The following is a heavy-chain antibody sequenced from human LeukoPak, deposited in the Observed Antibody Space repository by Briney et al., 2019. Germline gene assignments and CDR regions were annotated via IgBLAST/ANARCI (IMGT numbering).Heavy chain of an antibody. Sequence: SETLSLTCTVSGGSITTSPYNWGWIRQPRGKGLEWIGTISYSGTTYYKPSLTSRVTMSIDTSKNQFSLNLSSATAADTAVYYCARHPTGYPNWFDSWGQGTLVIVSS. CDR2: ISYSGTT. V-gene: IGHV4-39*01. D-gene: IGHD3-9*01. CDR3: ARHPTGYPNWFDS. J-gene: IGHJ5*01. CDR1: GGSITTSPYN.